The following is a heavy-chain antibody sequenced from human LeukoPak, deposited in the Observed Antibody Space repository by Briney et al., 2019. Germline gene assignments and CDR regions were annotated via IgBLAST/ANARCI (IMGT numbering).Heavy chain of an antibody. CDR1: GGSISSYY. CDR3: ARSPRDFWSGYPRDYFDY. Sequence: SETLSLTCTVSGGSISSYYWSWIRQPPGKGLEWIGYIYYSGSTSYNPSLKSRVTISVDTSKNQFSLKLSSVTAADTAVYYCARSPRDFWSGYPRDYFDYWGQGTLVTVSS. D-gene: IGHD3-3*01. J-gene: IGHJ4*02. V-gene: IGHV4-59*01. CDR2: IYYSGST.